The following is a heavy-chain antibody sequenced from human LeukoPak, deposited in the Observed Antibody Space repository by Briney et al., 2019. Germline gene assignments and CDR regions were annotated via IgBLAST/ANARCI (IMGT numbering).Heavy chain of an antibody. V-gene: IGHV4-61*08. CDR3: ARLTRRINYYDSSGYGAFDI. CDR1: SGSISNGGYY. J-gene: IGHJ3*02. Sequence: SETLSLTCTVSSGSISNGGYYWSWVRQPPGKGLEWIGYIYYSGSTNYNPSLKSRVTISVDTSKNQFSLKLSSVTAADTAVYYCARLTRRINYYDSSGYGAFDIWGQGTMVTVSS. CDR2: IYYSGST. D-gene: IGHD3-22*01.